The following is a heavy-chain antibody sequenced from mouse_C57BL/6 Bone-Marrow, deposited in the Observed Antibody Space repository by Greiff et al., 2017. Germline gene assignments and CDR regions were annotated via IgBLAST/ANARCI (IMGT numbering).Heavy chain of an antibody. CDR1: GFNIKDDY. V-gene: IGHV14-4*01. CDR3: TTYSSYWDFDV. CDR2: IDPENGDT. J-gene: IGHJ1*03. Sequence: VQLQQSGAELVRPGASVKLSCTASGFNIKDDYMHWVKQRPEQGLEWIGWIDPENGDTEYASKFQGKATITADTSSNTAYLQLSSLTSEDTAVYYCTTYSSYWDFDVWGTGTTGTVSS. D-gene: IGHD2-5*01.